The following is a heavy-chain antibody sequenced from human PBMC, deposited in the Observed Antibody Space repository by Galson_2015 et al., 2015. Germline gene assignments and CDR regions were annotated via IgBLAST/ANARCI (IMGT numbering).Heavy chain of an antibody. D-gene: IGHD6-19*01. J-gene: IGHJ4*02. V-gene: IGHV3-48*02. Sequence: SLRLSCAASGFTFSGYSMNWVRQAPGKGLEWVSYISNSSSTIFYADSVKGRFTVSRDNSKNSLYLQMHSLREEDTAVYYCARGSLAVANSRALDYWGQGTLVTASS. CDR1: GFTFSGYS. CDR2: ISNSSSTI. CDR3: ARGSLAVANSRALDY.